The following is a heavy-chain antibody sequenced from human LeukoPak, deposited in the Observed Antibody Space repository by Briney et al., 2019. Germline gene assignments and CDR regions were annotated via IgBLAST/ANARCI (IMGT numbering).Heavy chain of an antibody. J-gene: IGHJ4*02. Sequence: SQTLSLTFAISGDSVSNNSAAWNWLRQSPSRGLEWLGSTYYRSKWYSAYAVSVKSRITINSDTSKNQFSLQLNSVTPEDAAVYYCVREEGQGTARMFDCWGQGIPVTVSS. CDR3: VREEGQGTARMFDC. CDR2: TYYRSKWYS. V-gene: IGHV6-1*01. CDR1: GDSVSNNSAA. D-gene: IGHD1-7*01.